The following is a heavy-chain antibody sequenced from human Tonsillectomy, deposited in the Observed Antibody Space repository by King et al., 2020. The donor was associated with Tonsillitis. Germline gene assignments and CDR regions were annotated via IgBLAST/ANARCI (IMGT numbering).Heavy chain of an antibody. J-gene: IGHJ4*02. Sequence: VQLVESGGGVVQPGRSLRLSCAASGFTFRNYAMHWVRQAPGKGLEWVAIISYDGTNKFYADSVKGRFTISRDNSQNTVYLQMNSLRAEDTAVYYCAKIEGQMYYYDTRGWNDYWGQGTLVTVSS. V-gene: IGHV3-30*18. CDR1: GFTFRNYA. CDR2: ISYDGTNK. CDR3: AKIEGQMYYYDTRGWNDY. D-gene: IGHD3-22*01.